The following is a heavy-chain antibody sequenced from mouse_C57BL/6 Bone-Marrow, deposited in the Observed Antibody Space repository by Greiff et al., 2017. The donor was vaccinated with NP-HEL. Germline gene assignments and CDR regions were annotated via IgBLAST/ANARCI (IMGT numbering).Heavy chain of an antibody. J-gene: IGHJ4*01. V-gene: IGHV2-2*01. Sequence: QVQLQQSGPGLVQPSQSLSITCTVSGFSLTSYGVHWVRQSPGKGLEWLGVIWSGGSTDYNAAFISRLSISKDNSKSQVFFKMNSLQADDTAIYYCASVADYWGQGTSVTVSS. CDR3: ASVADY. CDR1: GFSLTSYG. CDR2: IWSGGST.